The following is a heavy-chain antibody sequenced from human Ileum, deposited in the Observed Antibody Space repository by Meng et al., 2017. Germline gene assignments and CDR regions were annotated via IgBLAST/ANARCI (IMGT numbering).Heavy chain of an antibody. CDR2: TYYRSKWYS. D-gene: IGHD3-3*01. CDR3: ASGSGSLDY. V-gene: IGHV6-1*01. Sequence: VQFHRPGPGLGKPSRTLSLTCAVSGGSVSSNIAAWNWIRQSPLRGLEWLGRTYYRSKWYSEYAVSVKSRISITPDTSKNQFSLQMNSVTPEDTAVYYCASGSGSLDYWGPGTLVTVSS. J-gene: IGHJ4*02. CDR1: GGSVSSNIAA.